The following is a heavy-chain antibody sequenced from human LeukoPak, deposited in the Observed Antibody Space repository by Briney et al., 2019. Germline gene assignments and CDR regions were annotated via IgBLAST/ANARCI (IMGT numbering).Heavy chain of an antibody. J-gene: IGHJ5*02. Sequence: PSETLSLTCTVSGGSISSGGYYWSWIRQHPGKGLEWIGYIYYSGSTYYNPSLKSRVTISVDTSKNQFSLKLSSVTAADTAVYYCARGSPWGYCSSTSCQQNWFDPWGQGTLVTVSS. CDR3: ARGSPWGYCSSTSCQQNWFDP. D-gene: IGHD2-2*01. CDR2: IYYSGST. V-gene: IGHV4-31*03. CDR1: GGSISSGGYY.